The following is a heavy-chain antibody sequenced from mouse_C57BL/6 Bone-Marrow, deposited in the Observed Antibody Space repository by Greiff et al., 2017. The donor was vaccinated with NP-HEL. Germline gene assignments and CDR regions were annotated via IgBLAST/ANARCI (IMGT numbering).Heavy chain of an antibody. J-gene: IGHJ2*01. D-gene: IGHD2-3*01. CDR3: ARDDGYRDYFDY. CDR2: ISDGGSYT. Sequence: EVQLVESGGGLVKPGGSLKLSCAASGFTFSSYAMSWVRQTPEKRLEWVATISDGGSYTYYPDNVKGRFTISRDNAKNNLYLQMSHLKSEDTAMYYCARDDGYRDYFDYWGQGTTLTVSS. V-gene: IGHV5-4*01. CDR1: GFTFSSYA.